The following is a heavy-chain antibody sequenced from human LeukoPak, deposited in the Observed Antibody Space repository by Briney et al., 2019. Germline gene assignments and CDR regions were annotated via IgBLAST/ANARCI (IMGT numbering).Heavy chain of an antibody. V-gene: IGHV3-23*01. Sequence: GGSLRLSCEASGFAFSFFAMSWLRQPPGKGLEWVSTINANSGTRSYAASVRGRFTISRDNSKNTLYLQMNSLRAEDTAVYYCAKDSGDDYGVEYYFDYWGQGTLVTVSS. J-gene: IGHJ4*02. CDR2: INANSGTR. CDR3: AKDSGDDYGVEYYFDY. D-gene: IGHD4-17*01. CDR1: GFAFSFFA.